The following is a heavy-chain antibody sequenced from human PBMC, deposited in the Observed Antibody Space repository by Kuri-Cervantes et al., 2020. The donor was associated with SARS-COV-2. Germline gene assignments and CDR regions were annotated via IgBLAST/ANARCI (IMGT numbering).Heavy chain of an antibody. V-gene: IGHV4-38-2*02. CDR2: IYHSGST. CDR1: GYSISSGYY. CDR3: ARHRMADAFDI. Sequence: GSLRLSCTVSGYSISSGYYWGWIRPPPGKGLEWMVSIYHSGSTYYNPSLKSRVTISVDTSKNQFSLKLSSVTAADTAVYYCARHRMADAFDIWGQGTMVTVSS. J-gene: IGHJ3*02. D-gene: IGHD2-8*01.